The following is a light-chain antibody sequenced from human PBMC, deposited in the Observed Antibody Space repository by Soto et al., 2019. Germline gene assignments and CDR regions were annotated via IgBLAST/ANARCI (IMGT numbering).Light chain of an antibody. J-gene: IGLJ3*02. CDR2: KNN. CDR3: AAWDDSLKGLV. CDR1: SSNIGSNA. Sequence: QSALTQPPSASGTPGQRVAISCSGSSSNIGSNAVNWYQQLPGAAPKLLIYKNNLRPSGVPDRFSGSKSGASASLAISGLQSEDESDYYCAAWDDSLKGLVFGGGTKLTV. V-gene: IGLV1-44*01.